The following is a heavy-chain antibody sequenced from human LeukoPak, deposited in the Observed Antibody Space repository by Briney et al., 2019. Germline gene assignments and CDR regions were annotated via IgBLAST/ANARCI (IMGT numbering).Heavy chain of an antibody. CDR3: ARQAPVYYYGSGSYPTPRYFDY. D-gene: IGHD3-10*01. Sequence: SETLSLTCAVYGGSFSGYYWSWIRQPPGKGLEWIGEINHSGSTNYNPSLKSRVTISVDTSKNQFSLKLSSLTAADTAVYYCARQAPVYYYGSGSYPTPRYFDYWGQGTLVTVSS. V-gene: IGHV4-34*01. J-gene: IGHJ4*02. CDR2: INHSGST. CDR1: GGSFSGYY.